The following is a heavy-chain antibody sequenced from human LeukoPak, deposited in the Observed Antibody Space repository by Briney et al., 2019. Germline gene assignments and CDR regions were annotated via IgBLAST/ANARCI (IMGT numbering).Heavy chain of an antibody. D-gene: IGHD6-13*01. CDR2: IYYSGST. J-gene: IGHJ4*02. V-gene: IGHV4-59*01. CDR3: ARDGGSSWPPYYFDY. Sequence: SETLSLTCTVSGGSISSYYWSWIRQPPRKGLEWIGYIYYSGSTNYNPSLKSRVTISVDTSKNQFSLKLSSVTAADTAVYYCARDGGSSWPPYYFDYWGQGTLVTVSS. CDR1: GGSISSYY.